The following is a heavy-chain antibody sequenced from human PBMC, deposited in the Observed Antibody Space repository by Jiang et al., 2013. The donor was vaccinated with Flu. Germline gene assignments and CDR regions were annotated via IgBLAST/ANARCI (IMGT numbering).Heavy chain of an antibody. Sequence: PGLVKPSETLSLTCTVSGGSISSSSYYWGWIRQPPGKGLEWIGSIYYSGSTYYNPSLKSRVTISVDTSKNQFSLKLSSVTAADTAVYYCARHGGYYYDSSGYFTYWGQGTLVTVSS. CDR1: GGSISSSSYY. J-gene: IGHJ4*02. D-gene: IGHD3-22*01. V-gene: IGHV4-39*01. CDR2: IYYSGST. CDR3: ARHGGYYYDSSGYFTY.